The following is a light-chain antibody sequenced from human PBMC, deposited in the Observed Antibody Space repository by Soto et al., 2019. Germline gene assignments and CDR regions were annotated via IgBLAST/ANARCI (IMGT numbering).Light chain of an antibody. CDR2: GAS. Sequence: ETVMTQSPATLSVSPGERATLSCRASQSVNSNLAWYQQKLGQAPRVLIYGASTRATGIPDRFSGSGSGTDFTLTISSLEPEDCAIYYCQQRQYWPPITFGQGTRLEIK. CDR3: QQRQYWPPIT. CDR1: QSVNSN. V-gene: IGKV3-15*01. J-gene: IGKJ5*01.